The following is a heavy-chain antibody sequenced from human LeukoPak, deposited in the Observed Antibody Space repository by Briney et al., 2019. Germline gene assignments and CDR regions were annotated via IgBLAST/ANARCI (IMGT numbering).Heavy chain of an antibody. J-gene: IGHJ4*02. Sequence: ASVTVSCTASGYTFTSYYMHWVRQAPGQGLEWMGIINPSGGSTSYAQKFQGRVTMTRDMSTSTVYMELSSLRSEDTAVYYCARSPWTPKRDNYYDSSGYYYIFDYWGQGTLDTVSS. CDR2: INPSGGST. V-gene: IGHV1-46*01. CDR3: ARSPWTPKRDNYYDSSGYYYIFDY. CDR1: GYTFTSYY. D-gene: IGHD3-22*01.